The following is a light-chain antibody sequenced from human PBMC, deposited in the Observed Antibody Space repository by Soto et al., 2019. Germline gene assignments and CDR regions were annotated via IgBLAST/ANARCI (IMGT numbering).Light chain of an antibody. V-gene: IGKV1-5*03. CDR2: QAF. J-gene: IGKJ2*01. CDR3: QHYNDYSYT. CDR1: QSVSGW. Sequence: DIQMTQSPSTLSASVGDRVAISCRASQSVSGWLAWYQQKPGKVPKLLIYQAFTLEDGVPSRFSGIGSGTEFTLTIISLQPDDSATYYCQHYNDYSYTFGPGTNLEIK.